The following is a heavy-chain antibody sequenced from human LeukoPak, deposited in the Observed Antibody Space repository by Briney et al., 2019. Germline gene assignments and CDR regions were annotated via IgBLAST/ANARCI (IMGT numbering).Heavy chain of an antibody. V-gene: IGHV1-69*13. J-gene: IGHJ4*02. D-gene: IGHD2-21*02. CDR3: ASSGDWRFDY. CDR1: GGTFSSYA. Sequence: SVKVSCKASGGTFSSYAISWVRQAPGQGLEWRGGIIPIFGTANYAQKFQGRVTITADESTSTAYMELSSLRSEDTAVYYCASSGDWRFDYWGQGTLVTVSS. CDR2: IIPIFGTA.